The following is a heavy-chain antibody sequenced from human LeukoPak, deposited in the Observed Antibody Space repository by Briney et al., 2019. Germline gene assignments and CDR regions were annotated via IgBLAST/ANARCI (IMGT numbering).Heavy chain of an antibody. CDR2: INPSGGST. CDR1: GYTFTSYY. V-gene: IGHV1-46*01. CDR3: ARHGGYYDSSGYFRGGAFDI. Sequence: ASVKVSCKTSGYTFTSYYMHWVRQAPGQGLEWMGIINPSGGSTSYAQKFQGRVTITADESTSTAYMELSSLRSEDTAVYYCARHGGYYDSSGYFRGGAFDIWGQGTMVTVSS. J-gene: IGHJ3*02. D-gene: IGHD3-22*01.